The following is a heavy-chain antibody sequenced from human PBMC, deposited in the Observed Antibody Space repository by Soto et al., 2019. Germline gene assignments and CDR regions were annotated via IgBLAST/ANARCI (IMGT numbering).Heavy chain of an antibody. Sequence: SGPTLVNPTETLTLTCTVSGFSLSNARMCVSWIRQPPGKALEWLAHIFSNDEKSYSTSLKSRLTISKDTSKSQVVLTMTNMDPVDTATYYCARMEYDSSGYSVDYWGQGTLVTVSS. CDR2: IFSNDEK. CDR3: ARMEYDSSGYSVDY. V-gene: IGHV2-26*01. CDR1: GFSLSNARMC. D-gene: IGHD3-22*01. J-gene: IGHJ4*02.